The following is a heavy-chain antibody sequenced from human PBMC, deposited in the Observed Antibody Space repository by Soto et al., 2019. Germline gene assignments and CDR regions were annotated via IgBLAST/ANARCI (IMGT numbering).Heavy chain of an antibody. CDR1: GGSISSSSYY. J-gene: IGHJ4*02. CDR3: ARRGSSSWYGY. Sequence: XXTLSLTCTVSGGSISSSSYYWGLIRQPPGKGLEWIGSIYYSGSTYYNPSLKSRVTISVDTSKNQFSLKLTSVTAADTAVYYCARRGSSSWYGYWGQGTLVTVSS. CDR2: IYYSGST. D-gene: IGHD6-13*01. V-gene: IGHV4-39*01.